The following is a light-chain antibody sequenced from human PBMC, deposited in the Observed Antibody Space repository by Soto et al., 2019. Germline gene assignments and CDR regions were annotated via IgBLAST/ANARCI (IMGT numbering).Light chain of an antibody. Sequence: QSALTQPASVSGSPGQSITISCTGTSSDVGSYNVVSWYQQHPGTAPKLMIYEVDKRPSGVSHRFSGSKSGNTASLTISGLQAEDEADYYCCSYARSTTVVFGGGTKLTVL. CDR2: EVD. CDR1: SSDVGSYNV. CDR3: CSYARSTTVV. V-gene: IGLV2-23*02. J-gene: IGLJ2*01.